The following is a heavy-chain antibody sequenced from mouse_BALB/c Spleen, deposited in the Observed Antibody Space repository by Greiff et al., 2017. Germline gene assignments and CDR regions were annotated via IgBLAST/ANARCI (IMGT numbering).Heavy chain of an antibody. J-gene: IGHJ4*01. V-gene: IGHV3-8*02. CDR1: GDSITSGY. Sequence: EVKLVESGPSLVKPSQTLSLTCSVTGDSITSGYWNWIRKFPGNKLEYMGYISYSGSTYYNPSLKSRISITRDTSKNQYYLQLNSVTTEDTATYYCARSITTAPSAMDYWGQGTSVTVSS. CDR3: ARSITTAPSAMDY. CDR2: ISYSGST. D-gene: IGHD1-2*01.